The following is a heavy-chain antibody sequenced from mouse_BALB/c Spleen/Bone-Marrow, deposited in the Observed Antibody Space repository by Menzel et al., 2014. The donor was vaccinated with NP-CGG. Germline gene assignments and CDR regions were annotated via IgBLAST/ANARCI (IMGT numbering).Heavy chain of an antibody. CDR2: TNPSNGRS. J-gene: IGHJ4*01. Sequence: QVQLQQSGAELVKPGASVKLSCKAAGYTFTSNWMHWVEQRPGQGLEWIGETNPSNGRSNYNEKFKSKATLTVDKSSSTAYMQLSSLTSEDSAVYYCARSTGTAPYFYAMDYWGQGTSVTVSS. D-gene: IGHD4-1*02. V-gene: IGHV1S81*02. CDR1: GYTFTSNW. CDR3: ARSTGTAPYFYAMDY.